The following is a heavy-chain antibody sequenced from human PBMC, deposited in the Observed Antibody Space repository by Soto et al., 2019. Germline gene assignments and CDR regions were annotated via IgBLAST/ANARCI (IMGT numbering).Heavy chain of an antibody. CDR1: GGSISSYY. J-gene: IGHJ5*02. CDR3: ARGRGEQQLVESWFDP. V-gene: IGHV4-59*01. CDR2: IYYSGST. Sequence: QVQLQESGPGLVKPSETLSLTCTVSGGSISSYYWSWIRQPPGKGLEWIGYIYYSGSTNYNPSLKSRVTISVDTSKNQFSLKLSSVTAADTAVYYCARGRGEQQLVESWFDPWGQGTLVTVSS. D-gene: IGHD6-13*01.